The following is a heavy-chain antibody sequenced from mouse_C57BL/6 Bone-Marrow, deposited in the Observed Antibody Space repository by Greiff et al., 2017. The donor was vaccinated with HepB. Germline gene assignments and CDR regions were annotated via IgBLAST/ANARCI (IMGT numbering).Heavy chain of an antibody. J-gene: IGHJ3*01. CDR2: IHPNSGST. V-gene: IGHV1-64*01. CDR1: GYTFTSYW. Sequence: VQLQQPGAELVKPGASVKLSCKASGYTFTSYWMHWVKQRPGQGLEWIGMIHPNSGSTNYNEKFKSKATLTVDKSSSTAYMQLSSLTSEDSAVYYCARRGAYYYGSSPFAYWGQGTLVTVSA. D-gene: IGHD1-1*01. CDR3: ARRGAYYYGSSPFAY.